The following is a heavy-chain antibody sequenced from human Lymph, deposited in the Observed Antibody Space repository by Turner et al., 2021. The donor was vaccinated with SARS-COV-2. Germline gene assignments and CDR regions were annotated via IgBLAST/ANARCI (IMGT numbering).Heavy chain of an antibody. D-gene: IGHD1-26*01. CDR2: IKQDGSEK. Sequence: EVQLVESGGGLVQPGGSLNLSCAASGFTFSYYWMSWVRQAPGKGLEWVANIKQDGSEKYYVDSVKGRFTIARDNAKNSLFLQMNSLRAEDTAVYYCARMGSSSWYFDYWGQGTLVTVSS. J-gene: IGHJ4*02. CDR3: ARMGSSSWYFDY. V-gene: IGHV3-7*01. CDR1: GFTFSYYW.